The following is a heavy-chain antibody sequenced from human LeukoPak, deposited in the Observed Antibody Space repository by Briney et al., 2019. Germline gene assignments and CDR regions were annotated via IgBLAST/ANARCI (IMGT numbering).Heavy chain of an antibody. CDR1: GYSFTSYW. CDR2: IYPGDSDT. Sequence: GESLKISCKGSGYSFTSYWIGWVRQMPGKGLEWMGMIYPGDSDTKYSPSFQGQVTLSADKSISTAYLQWSSLKAADTAMYYCARRGAAAGYFEHWGQGTLVTVPS. J-gene: IGHJ4*02. D-gene: IGHD6-25*01. CDR3: ARRGAAAGYFEH. V-gene: IGHV5-51*01.